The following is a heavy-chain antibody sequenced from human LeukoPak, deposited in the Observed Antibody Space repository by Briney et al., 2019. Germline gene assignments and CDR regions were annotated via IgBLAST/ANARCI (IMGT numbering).Heavy chain of an antibody. CDR3: ARAGYDILTGYPHDNWFDP. Sequence: PGRSLRLSCAASGFTFSSYGMHWVRQAPGKGLEWVAVIWYDGSNKYYADSVKGRFTISRDNSKNTLYLQMNGLRAEDTAVYYCARAGYDILTGYPHDNWFDPWGQGTLVTVSS. CDR1: GFTFSSYG. J-gene: IGHJ5*02. V-gene: IGHV3-33*01. CDR2: IWYDGSNK. D-gene: IGHD3-9*01.